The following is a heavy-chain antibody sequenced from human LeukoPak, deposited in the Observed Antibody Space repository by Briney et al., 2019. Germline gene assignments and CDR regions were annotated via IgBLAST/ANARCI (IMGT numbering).Heavy chain of an antibody. CDR1: GFIFSSYA. V-gene: IGHV3-30-3*01. J-gene: IGHJ5*02. D-gene: IGHD5-18*01. CDR2: ISYDGNDK. CDR3: AKGGYSYAINWFDP. Sequence: GGSLRLSCSVSGFIFSSYAMHWVRQAPGKGLEWVAVISYDGNDKYYADSVKGRFTISRDNSKNTLYLQMNSLRAEDTAVYYCAKGGYSYAINWFDPWGQGTLVTVSS.